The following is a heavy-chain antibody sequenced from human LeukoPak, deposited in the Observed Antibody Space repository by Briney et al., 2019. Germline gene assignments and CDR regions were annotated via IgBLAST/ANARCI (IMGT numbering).Heavy chain of an antibody. J-gene: IGHJ4*02. V-gene: IGHV1-18*01. D-gene: IGHD4-17*01. Sequence: ASVRVSCKASDYTFSTYVISWVRQATGQGPEWMGWISPYKGNAIYAQKFQGRVTMTTDTSTGTAYMELRSLTSDDTAVYYCATAQDYGEYVLGYFDYWGQGTLVTVSS. CDR1: DYTFSTYV. CDR3: ATAQDYGEYVLGYFDY. CDR2: ISPYKGNA.